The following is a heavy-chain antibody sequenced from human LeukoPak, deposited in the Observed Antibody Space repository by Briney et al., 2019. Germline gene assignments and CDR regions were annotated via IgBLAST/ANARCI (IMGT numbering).Heavy chain of an antibody. Sequence: SGGSLRLSCATSGFTSSSYAMSWVRQAPGKGLEWVSGIGASGGSTYYADSVRGRFTISRDNSKNTLYLQMNSLRTEDTAVYYCAKAEGYDILTGLDSWGQRTLVTVSS. CDR2: IGASGGST. J-gene: IGHJ4*02. V-gene: IGHV3-23*01. CDR3: AKAEGYDILTGLDS. D-gene: IGHD3-9*01. CDR1: GFTSSSYA.